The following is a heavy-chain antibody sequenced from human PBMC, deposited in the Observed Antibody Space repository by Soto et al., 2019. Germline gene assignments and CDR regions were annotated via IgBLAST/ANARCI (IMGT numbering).Heavy chain of an antibody. J-gene: IGHJ4*02. V-gene: IGHV4-31*03. D-gene: IGHD1-26*01. CDR3: AREGGIVGATAADY. Sequence: QVQLQESGPGLVKPSQTLSLTCTVSGGSISSGGYYWSWIRQHPGKGLEWIGYIYYSGSTYYNPFLKSRGTISVDTSKNQFSLKLSSVTAADTAVYYCAREGGIVGATAADYWGQGTLVTVSS. CDR1: GGSISSGGYY. CDR2: IYYSGST.